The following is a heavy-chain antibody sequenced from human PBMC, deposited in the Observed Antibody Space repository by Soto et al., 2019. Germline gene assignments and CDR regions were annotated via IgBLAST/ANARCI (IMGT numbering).Heavy chain of an antibody. V-gene: IGHV1-46*01. J-gene: IGHJ6*02. CDR3: ARARAPITNYYSYAMDV. Sequence: ASVKVSCKASGYTFTNYHIHWVRQAPGHGLQWMGVVNPSSGGTSYAQKFRGRLSVTWDTSTSTVYLGLTSLTSDDTAVYYCARARAPITNYYSYAMDVWGQGTTVTVSS. D-gene: IGHD1-26*01. CDR1: GYTFTNYH. CDR2: VNPSSGGT.